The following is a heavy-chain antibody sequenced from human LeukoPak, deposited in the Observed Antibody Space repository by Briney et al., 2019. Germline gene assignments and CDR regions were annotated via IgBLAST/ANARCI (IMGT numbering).Heavy chain of an antibody. CDR3: ARMESGGLWFDP. CDR2: IYTSGST. J-gene: IGHJ5*02. Sequence: PSQTLSLTCTVSGGSISSGSYYWSWIRQPAGKGLEWIGRIYTSGSTNYNPSLKSRVTISVDTSKNQFSLKLSSVTAANTAVYYCARMESGGLWFDPWGQGTLVTVSS. V-gene: IGHV4-61*02. CDR1: GGSISSGSYY. D-gene: IGHD3-16*01.